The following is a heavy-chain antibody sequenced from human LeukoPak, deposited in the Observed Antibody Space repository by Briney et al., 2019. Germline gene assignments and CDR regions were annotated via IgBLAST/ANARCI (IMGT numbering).Heavy chain of an antibody. V-gene: IGHV4-59*01. CDR3: ARAEWEPRYYYYGMDV. J-gene: IGHJ6*02. CDR2: IYYSGST. D-gene: IGHD1-26*01. Sequence: PSETLSLTCTVSGGSISSYYWSWIRQPPGKGLEWIGYIYYSGSTNYNPSLKSRVTISVDTSKNQFSLKLSSVTAADTAVYYCARAEWEPRYYYYGMDVWGQGTTVTVSS. CDR1: GGSISSYY.